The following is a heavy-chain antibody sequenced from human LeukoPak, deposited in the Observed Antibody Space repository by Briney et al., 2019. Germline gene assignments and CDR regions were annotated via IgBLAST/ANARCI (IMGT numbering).Heavy chain of an antibody. J-gene: IGHJ6*02. CDR2: ISSSSSYI. Sequence: GRSLRLSCAASGFTFSSYSMNWVRQAPGKGLEWVSCISSSSSYIYYADSVKGRFTISRDNAKNSLYLQMNSLRAEDTAVYYCARRIVVGDYYYYGMDVWGQGTTVTVSS. V-gene: IGHV3-21*01. CDR1: GFTFSSYS. D-gene: IGHD2-2*01. CDR3: ARRIVVGDYYYYGMDV.